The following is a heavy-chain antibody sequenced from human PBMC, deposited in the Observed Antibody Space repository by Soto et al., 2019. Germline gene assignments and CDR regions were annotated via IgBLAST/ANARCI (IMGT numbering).Heavy chain of an antibody. CDR1: GFSLSTSGVG. D-gene: IGHD1-1*01. Sequence: QITLRESAPTRVKPTQTLALTCTFSGFSLSTSGVGVGWIRQPPGKALEWLALVYWDDDKRYSPSLQSRLSITEDTSKNQVVLMMVDMEPLDTATYCCAHSPWTGTKAYWDHWGQGTLVTVSS. V-gene: IGHV2-5*02. J-gene: IGHJ4*02. CDR3: AHSPWTGTKAYWDH. CDR2: VYWDDDK.